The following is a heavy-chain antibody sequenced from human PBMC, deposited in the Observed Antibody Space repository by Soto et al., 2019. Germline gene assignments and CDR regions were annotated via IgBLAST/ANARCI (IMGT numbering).Heavy chain of an antibody. CDR2: IYYSGST. D-gene: IGHD4-17*01. CDR3: ATYYGGNSKAFDY. Sequence: SETLSLTCTVSGGSISSYYWSWIRQPPGKGLEWIGYIYYSGSTNYNPSLKSRVTISVDTSKNKFSLKLSSVTAADTAVYYCATYYGGNSKAFDYWGQGTLVTVSS. CDR1: GGSISSYY. V-gene: IGHV4-59*01. J-gene: IGHJ4*02.